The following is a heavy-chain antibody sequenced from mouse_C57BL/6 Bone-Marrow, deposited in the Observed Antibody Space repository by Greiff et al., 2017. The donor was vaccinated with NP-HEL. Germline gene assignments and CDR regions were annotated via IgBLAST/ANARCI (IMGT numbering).Heavy chain of an antibody. Sequence: QVQLQQPGAELVKPGASVKLSCKASGYTFTSYWMHWVKQRPGKGLEWIGMIHPNSGSTNYNEKFKSKATLTVDKSSSTAYMQLSSLTSEDSAVYYCARSPATVASHYWGQGTTLTVSS. V-gene: IGHV1-64*01. D-gene: IGHD1-1*01. CDR2: IHPNSGST. J-gene: IGHJ2*01. CDR3: ARSPATVASHY. CDR1: GYTFTSYW.